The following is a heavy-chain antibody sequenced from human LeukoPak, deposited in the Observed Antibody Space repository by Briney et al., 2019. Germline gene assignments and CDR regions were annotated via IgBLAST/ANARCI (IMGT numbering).Heavy chain of an antibody. Sequence: ASVNVSCKASVGTCSIYAISWVRQATGQGLEWMGGIIPIFGTANYAQKFQGRVTITADESTTTAYMELGSLRSEDTAVYYCARLGDTVTNIPIPDAFDIWGQGTMVTVSS. V-gene: IGHV1-69*13. J-gene: IGHJ3*02. D-gene: IGHD4-17*01. CDR2: IIPIFGTA. CDR3: ARLGDTVTNIPIPDAFDI. CDR1: VGTCSIYA.